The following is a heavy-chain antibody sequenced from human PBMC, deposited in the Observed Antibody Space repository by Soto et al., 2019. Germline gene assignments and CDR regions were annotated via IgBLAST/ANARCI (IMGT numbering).Heavy chain of an antibody. D-gene: IGHD5-12*01. CDR1: GYIFTGYY. V-gene: IGHV1-2*02. Sequence: ASVNVSCKASGYIFTGYYIHWVRQAPGQGLEWMGWINPNTRGTHSAQRFQGRVTMTRDTSISTAYMELSSLRSDDSAVYYCARDRYSGYNSQFFYWGQRTLVTVSS. J-gene: IGHJ4*02. CDR3: ARDRYSGYNSQFFY. CDR2: INPNTRGT.